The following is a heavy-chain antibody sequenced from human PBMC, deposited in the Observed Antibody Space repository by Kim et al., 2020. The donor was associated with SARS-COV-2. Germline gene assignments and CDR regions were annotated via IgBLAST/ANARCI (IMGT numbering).Heavy chain of an antibody. CDR3: AKGRVYCFDDCPGGT. Sequence: GGSLRLSCEGSGFTFSNYGMTWVRQAPGKGLEGISHISGSGDLTHYADSVKGRFTISRDNSKNTLYLQMDSLRAEDTAVYYCAKGRVYCFDDCPGGTWG. V-gene: IGHV3-23*01. CDR2: ISGSGDLT. D-gene: IGHD2-21*02. CDR1: GFTFSNYG. J-gene: IGHJ5*01.